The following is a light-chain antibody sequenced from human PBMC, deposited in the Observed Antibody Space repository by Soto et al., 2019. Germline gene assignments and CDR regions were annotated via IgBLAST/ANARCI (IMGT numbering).Light chain of an antibody. CDR3: QQYGRSPPFT. CDR2: GAS. V-gene: IGKV3-20*01. Sequence: EIVLTQSPGTLSLSPGERATLSCRASQTVSSRYLAWYQQKPGQAPRLLMYGASNRATGIPDRFSGSGSGTDFTLTISRLEPEDFAVYFCQQYGRSPPFTFGQGTTVDIK. J-gene: IGKJ2*01. CDR1: QTVSSRY.